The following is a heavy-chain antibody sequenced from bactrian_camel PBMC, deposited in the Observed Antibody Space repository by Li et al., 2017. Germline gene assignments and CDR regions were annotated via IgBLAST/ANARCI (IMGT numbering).Heavy chain of an antibody. D-gene: IGHD5*01. V-gene: IGHV3S40*01. J-gene: IGHJ4*01. CDR2: ISSGGGTT. Sequence: VQLVESGGGLVQAGGSLKLSCTASGLTISDSAMGWFRQAPGKGLEWVSDISSGGGTTNYEDSVKGRFTMTQDNAKNTVFLQMNDLKPEDTGAYYCIADGATMFRVGYTVEQMRRPICYWGQGTQVTVS. CDR1: GLTISDSA. CDR3: IADGATMFRVGYTVEQMRRPICY.